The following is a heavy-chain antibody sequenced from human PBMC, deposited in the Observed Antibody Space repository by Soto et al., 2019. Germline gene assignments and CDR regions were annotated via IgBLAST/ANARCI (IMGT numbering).Heavy chain of an antibody. CDR1: GYSITNVHW. Sequence: SETLSLTCAVSGYSITNVHWWAWIRQPPGKGLEWIGYIFHSGTTHYNPSLKSRVTMSVDTSKNQFSLKVDSLTAEDTAVYYCARSPYADALDIWGQGTMVT. D-gene: IGHD2-2*01. V-gene: IGHV4-28*01. J-gene: IGHJ3*02. CDR3: ARSPYADALDI. CDR2: IFHSGTT.